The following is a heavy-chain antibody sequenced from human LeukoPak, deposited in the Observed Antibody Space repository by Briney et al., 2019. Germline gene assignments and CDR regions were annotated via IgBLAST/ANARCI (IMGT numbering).Heavy chain of an antibody. V-gene: IGHV3-23*01. D-gene: IGHD6-19*01. CDR1: GFTFSTYA. CDR2: TSGSGDNT. J-gene: IGHJ5*01. Sequence: GGSLRLSCAASGFTFSTYAMNWVRQSPGKGLEWVSGTSGSGDNTYHADSVKGRFSVSRDNSKNTLYLQMNDLGVEDTALYFCAKDKGYSSGWYLLDSWGQGTLVTVSS. CDR3: AKDKGYSSGWYLLDS.